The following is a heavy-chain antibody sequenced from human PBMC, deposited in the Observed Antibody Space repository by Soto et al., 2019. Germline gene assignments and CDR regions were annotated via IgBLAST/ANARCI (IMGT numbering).Heavy chain of an antibody. CDR1: GYSFTSYW. J-gene: IGHJ3*02. D-gene: IGHD3-10*01. CDR2: IYPGDSDT. CDR3: ARQSYDEFGDDVFDI. Sequence: PGESLKISCKGSGYSFTSYWIGWVRQMPGKGLEWMGIIYPGDSDTRYSPSFQGQVTISADKSISTAYLQWSSLKASDTAVYYCARQSYDEFGDDVFDIWGQGTMVTVSS. V-gene: IGHV5-51*01.